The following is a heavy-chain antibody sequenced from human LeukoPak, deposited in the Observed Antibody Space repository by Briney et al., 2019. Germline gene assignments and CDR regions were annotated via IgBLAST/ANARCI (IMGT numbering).Heavy chain of an antibody. CDR3: ARDPLSDILTGNYHDYGMDV. Sequence: ASVKVSCKASGYAFTDYPFHWVRQAPGQGLEWMGWINAGNGDTKYSQKFQDRVTITRDTSASTAYMELSSLRSEDTAVYYCARDPLSDILTGNYHDYGMDVWGQGTTVTVSS. V-gene: IGHV1-3*01. J-gene: IGHJ6*02. D-gene: IGHD3-9*01. CDR1: GYAFTDYP. CDR2: INAGNGDT.